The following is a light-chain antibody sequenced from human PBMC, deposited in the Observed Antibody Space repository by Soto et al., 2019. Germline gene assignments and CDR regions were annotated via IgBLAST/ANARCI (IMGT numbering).Light chain of an antibody. J-gene: IGKJ2*01. CDR2: GAS. Sequence: EIVLTQSPGTLSLSPGERATLSCRASQSVSSTYIAWYQQNPGQAPRLLIYGASSRATGIPDRFSGSGSGTAFTLTISRLEPEDFAVYFCQQYGRSPPFTFGQRTKVAIK. CDR3: QQYGRSPPFT. V-gene: IGKV3-20*01. CDR1: QSVSSTY.